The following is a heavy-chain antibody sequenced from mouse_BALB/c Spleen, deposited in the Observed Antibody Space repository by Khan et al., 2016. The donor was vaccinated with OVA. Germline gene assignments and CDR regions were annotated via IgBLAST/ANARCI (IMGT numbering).Heavy chain of an antibody. D-gene: IGHD1-2*01. CDR2: ISYSGST. V-gene: IGHV3-1*02. CDR1: GYSITSGYG. CDR3: ARTARIKY. J-gene: IGHJ2*01. Sequence: EVQLQESGPGLVTPSQSLSLTCTVTGYSITSGYGWHWIRQFPGNKLEWMGYISYSGSTNYNPSLKSRISITRDTSKNQFFLQLNSVTTKDTATYYCARTARIKYWGQGTTLTVSS.